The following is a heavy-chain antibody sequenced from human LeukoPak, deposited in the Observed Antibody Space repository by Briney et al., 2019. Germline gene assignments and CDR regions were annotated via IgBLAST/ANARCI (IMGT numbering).Heavy chain of an antibody. Sequence: ASVKVSCKASDYTFTNYGVSWVRQAPGQGLEWMGWISAYNGNTNYAQKLQGRATMTTDTSTSTAYMELRSLRSDDTAVYYCARGGGSYRPFDYWGQGTLVTVSS. CDR1: DYTFTNYG. V-gene: IGHV1-18*01. J-gene: IGHJ4*02. D-gene: IGHD1-26*01. CDR2: ISAYNGNT. CDR3: ARGGGSYRPFDY.